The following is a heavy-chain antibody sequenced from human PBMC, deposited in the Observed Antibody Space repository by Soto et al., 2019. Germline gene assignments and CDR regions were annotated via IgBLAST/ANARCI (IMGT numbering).Heavy chain of an antibody. V-gene: IGHV1-2*04. Sequence: QVQLVQSGAEVKKPGASVKVSCKASGYSFTDYHIHWVRQAPGQGLEWLGRINPKSGGTSTAQKFQGWVTMTTDTSISTAYMELTRLTSDDTASYYCARGDSTDCSNGVCSFFYNHDMDVWGQGTTVTVSS. CDR1: GYSFTDYH. D-gene: IGHD2-8*01. J-gene: IGHJ6*02. CDR2: INPKSGGT. CDR3: ARGDSTDCSNGVCSFFYNHDMDV.